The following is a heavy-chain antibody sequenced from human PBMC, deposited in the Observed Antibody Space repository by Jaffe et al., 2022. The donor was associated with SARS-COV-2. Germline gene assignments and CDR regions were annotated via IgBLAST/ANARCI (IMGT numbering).Heavy chain of an antibody. V-gene: IGHV1-8*01. D-gene: IGHD6-13*01. Sequence: QVQLVQSGAEVKKPGTSVKVSCKASGYTFTSYDINWVRQATGQGLEWMGWMNPNSGNTYYARKFQGRVTMTRDTSISTAYMELSSLRSDDTAVYYCARAPIATPGAQGVWWFDPWGQGTLVTVSS. CDR3: ARAPIATPGAQGVWWFDP. J-gene: IGHJ5*02. CDR2: MNPNSGNT. CDR1: GYTFTSYD.